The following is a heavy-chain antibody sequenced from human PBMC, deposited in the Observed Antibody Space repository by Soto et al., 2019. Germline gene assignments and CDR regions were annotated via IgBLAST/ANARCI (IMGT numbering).Heavy chain of an antibody. CDR2: ISYDGSNK. J-gene: IGHJ6*02. V-gene: IGHV3-30*03. CDR1: GFTFSSYG. CDR3: ARDLGAYSSSGRYYYGMDV. Sequence: PGGSLRLSCAASGFTFSSYGMHWVRQAPGKGLEWLAVISYDGSNKYYADSVKGRFTISRDNSKNTLYLQMNSLRAEDTAVYYCARDLGAYSSSGRYYYGMDVWGQGTTVTVSS. D-gene: IGHD6-13*01.